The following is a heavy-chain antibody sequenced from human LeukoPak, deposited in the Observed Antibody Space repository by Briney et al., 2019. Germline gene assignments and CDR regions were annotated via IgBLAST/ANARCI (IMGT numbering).Heavy chain of an antibody. V-gene: IGHV4-38-2*02. Sequence: SETLSLTCAVSGYSIGSGYYWGWIRQPPGKGLEWIGSIYHSGSTYYNPSLKSRVTISVDTSKNQFSLKLSSVTAADTAVYYCARDSLDDILTGYYISYFDYWGQGTLVTVSS. CDR2: IYHSGST. J-gene: IGHJ4*02. CDR3: ARDSLDDILTGYYISYFDY. CDR1: GYSIGSGYY. D-gene: IGHD3-9*01.